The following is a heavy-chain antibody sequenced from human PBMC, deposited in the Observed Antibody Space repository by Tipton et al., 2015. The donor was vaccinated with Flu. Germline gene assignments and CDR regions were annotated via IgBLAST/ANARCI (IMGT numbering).Heavy chain of an antibody. CDR3: ARSDPFTRSFDY. Sequence: LRLSCTVSGGSISSYYWSWIQQPPGKGLEWIGYIYYSGSTNYNPSLKSRVTISVDTPKNQFSLKLSSVTAADTAVYYCARSDPFTRSFDYWGQGTLVTVSS. V-gene: IGHV4-59*01. J-gene: IGHJ4*02. CDR1: GGSISSYY. CDR2: IYYSGST.